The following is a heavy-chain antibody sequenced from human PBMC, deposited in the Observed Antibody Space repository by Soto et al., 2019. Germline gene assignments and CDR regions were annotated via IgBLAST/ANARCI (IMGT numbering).Heavy chain of an antibody. J-gene: IGHJ4*02. V-gene: IGHV4-59*01. Sequence: SETLSLTCTVSGGSISSYYWSWIRQPPGKGLEWIGYIYYSGSTNYNPSLKSRVTISVDTSKNQFSLKLSSVTAADTAVYYCASNGDKASNFDYWGQGTLVTVSS. CDR2: IYYSGST. CDR1: GGSISSYY. CDR3: ASNGDKASNFDY. D-gene: IGHD7-27*01.